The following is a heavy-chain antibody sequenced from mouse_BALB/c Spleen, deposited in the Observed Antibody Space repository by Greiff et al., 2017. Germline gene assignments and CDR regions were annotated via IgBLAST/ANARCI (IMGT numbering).Heavy chain of an antibody. CDR1: GYTFTSYW. V-gene: IGHV1-7*01. CDR2: INPSTGYT. CDR3: ARRRFHYAMDY. J-gene: IGHJ4*01. Sequence: QVQLQQSGAELAKPGASVKMSCKASGYTFTSYWMHWVKQRPGQGLEWIGYINPSTGYTEYNQKFKDKATLTADKSSSTAYMQLSSLTSEDSAVYYCARRRFHYAMDYWGQGTSVTVSS.